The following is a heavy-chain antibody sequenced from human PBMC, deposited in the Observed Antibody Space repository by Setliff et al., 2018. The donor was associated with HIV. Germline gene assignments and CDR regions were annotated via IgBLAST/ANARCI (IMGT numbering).Heavy chain of an antibody. J-gene: IGHJ4*02. CDR3: ARQNSGYAPGPFDY. Sequence: PSETLSLTCSVSGGSIGGFYWNWIRQSAGKGLQWIGRIYDTGSTKYNPSLKSRLTMSLDTSKNQFSLKLSSVTAADTAVYYCARQNSGYAPGPFDYWGQGILVTVSS. V-gene: IGHV4-4*07. CDR2: IYDTGST. D-gene: IGHD5-12*01. CDR1: GGSIGGFY.